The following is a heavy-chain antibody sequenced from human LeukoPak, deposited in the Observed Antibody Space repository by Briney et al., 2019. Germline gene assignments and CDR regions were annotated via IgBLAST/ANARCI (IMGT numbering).Heavy chain of an antibody. D-gene: IGHD6-13*01. CDR2: FSDSGTST. Sequence: PGGSLRLSCAASGFSSSSYAMSWVRQAPGKELEWVSSFSDSGTSTFYADSVKGRFTISRDSSKNTLYLQMNSLRDEDTAVYYCARDQTLFQGSSSWPYYWGQGTLVTVSS. V-gene: IGHV3-23*01. CDR1: GFSSSSYA. CDR3: ARDQTLFQGSSSWPYY. J-gene: IGHJ4*02.